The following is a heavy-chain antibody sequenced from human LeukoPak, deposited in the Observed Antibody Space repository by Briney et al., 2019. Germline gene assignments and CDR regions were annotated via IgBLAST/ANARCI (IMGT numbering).Heavy chain of an antibody. CDR1: GFTFSDYN. Sequence: PGGSLRLSCAASGFTFSDYNMRWIRQAPGKGLEWVSAITGSGGSTYYADSVKGRFTISRDNSKNTLYLQMNSLRAEDTAVYYCAKDGSSGYYLTGNWFDPWGQGTLVTVSS. D-gene: IGHD3-22*01. J-gene: IGHJ5*02. V-gene: IGHV3-23*01. CDR2: ITGSGGST. CDR3: AKDGSSGYYLTGNWFDP.